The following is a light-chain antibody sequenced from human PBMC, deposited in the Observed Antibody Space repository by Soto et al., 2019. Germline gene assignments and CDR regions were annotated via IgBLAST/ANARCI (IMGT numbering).Light chain of an antibody. J-gene: IGKJ1*01. V-gene: IGKV3-15*01. CDR1: QSVSSN. Sequence: EIVMTQSPATLSVSPGERATLSCRASQSVSSNLAWYQQKPGQAPRLLIYGASTRATGIPARFSGSGSGTAFTLTISSLPSEDFAVYYCQQYRTFGQGTKVEI. CDR2: GAS. CDR3: QQYRT.